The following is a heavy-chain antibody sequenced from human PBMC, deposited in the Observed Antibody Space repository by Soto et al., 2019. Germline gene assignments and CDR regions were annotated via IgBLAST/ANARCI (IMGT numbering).Heavy chain of an antibody. CDR3: ARVAYYYDSRKAEYFQH. Sequence: PSETLSLTCTVSGVSISSGDYYWSWIRQPPGRGLEWIGYIYYSGSTYYNPSLKSRVTISVDTSKNQFSLKLSSVTAADTAVYYCARVAYYYDSRKAEYFQHWGQGTLVTVSS. CDR1: GVSISSGDYY. CDR2: IYYSGST. V-gene: IGHV4-30-4*01. J-gene: IGHJ1*01. D-gene: IGHD3-22*01.